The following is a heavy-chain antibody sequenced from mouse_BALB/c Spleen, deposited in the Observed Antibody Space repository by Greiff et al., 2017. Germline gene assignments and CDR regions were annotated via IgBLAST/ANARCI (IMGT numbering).Heavy chain of an antibody. V-gene: IGHV3-2*02. CDR2: ISYSGST. CDR1: GYSITSDYA. D-gene: IGHD1-1*01. J-gene: IGHJ4*01. Sequence: VQLKESGPGLVKPSQSLSLTCTVTGYSITSDYAWNWIRQFPGNKLEWMGYISYSGSTSYNQSLKSRISITRDTSKNQFFLQLNSVTTEDAATYYCAYYYGSSYYYAMDYWGQGTSVTVSS. CDR3: AYYYGSSYYYAMDY.